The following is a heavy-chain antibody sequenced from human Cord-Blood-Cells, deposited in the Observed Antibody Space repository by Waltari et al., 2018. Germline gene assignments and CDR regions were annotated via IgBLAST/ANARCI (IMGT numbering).Heavy chain of an antibody. CDR1: GSTFTGYY. D-gene: IGHD3-10*01. Sequence: QVLLVQSGAAVKKPGTSLKVSCTASGSTFTGYYMHWVRQAPGQGLGGMGWVNPNSGGRNSAQKFQGRVTRTRDTAISTAYRELSRLRSDDTAVYYCARDAGGFDYWGQGTLVTVSS. CDR3: ARDAGGFDY. V-gene: IGHV1-2*02. CDR2: VNPNSGGR. J-gene: IGHJ4*02.